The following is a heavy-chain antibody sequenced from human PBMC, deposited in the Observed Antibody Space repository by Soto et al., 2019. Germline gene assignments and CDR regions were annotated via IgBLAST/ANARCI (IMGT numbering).Heavy chain of an antibody. D-gene: IGHD3-10*01. CDR2: IIPIFGTA. J-gene: IGHJ4*02. CDR3: ARGNMVRGVIIAYFDY. Sequence: GASVKVSCKASGGTFSSYAISWVRQAPGQGLEWMGGIIPIFGTANYAQKFQGRVTITADESTSTAYMELSSLRSEDTAVYYCARGNMVRGVIIAYFDYWGQGTLVTVSS. V-gene: IGHV1-69*13. CDR1: GGTFSSYA.